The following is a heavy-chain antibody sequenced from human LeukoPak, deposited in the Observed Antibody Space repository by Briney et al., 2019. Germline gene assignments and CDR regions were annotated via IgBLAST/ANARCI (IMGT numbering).Heavy chain of an antibody. V-gene: IGHV1-69*06. Sequence: SVKVSCKASGGTFSSYAISWVRQAPGQGLEWMGGIIPIFGTANYAQKFQGRVTITADKSTSTAYMELSSLRSEDTAVYYCARAEGIVVVPAAYLYWGQGTLVTVSS. CDR3: ARAEGIVVVPAAYLY. CDR2: IIPIFGTA. D-gene: IGHD2-2*01. CDR1: GGTFSSYA. J-gene: IGHJ4*02.